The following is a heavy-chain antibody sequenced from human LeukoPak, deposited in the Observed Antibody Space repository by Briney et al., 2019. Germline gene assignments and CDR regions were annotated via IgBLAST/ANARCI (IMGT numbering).Heavy chain of an antibody. Sequence: ASVKVSCKASGYTFTCYYIHWVRQAPGQGLEWMGWMNPNSGNTGYAQKFQGRVTMTRNTSISTAYMELSSLRSEDTAVYYCARGFFLPLSQHRAFDIWGQGTMVTVSS. CDR2: MNPNSGNT. CDR1: GYTFTCYY. CDR3: ARGFFLPLSQHRAFDI. D-gene: IGHD2/OR15-2a*01. J-gene: IGHJ3*02. V-gene: IGHV1-8*02.